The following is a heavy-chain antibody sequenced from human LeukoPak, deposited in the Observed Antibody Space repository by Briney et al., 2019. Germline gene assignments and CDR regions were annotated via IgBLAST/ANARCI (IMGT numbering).Heavy chain of an antibody. D-gene: IGHD3-22*01. CDR2: INSDGSST. CDR1: GSTFTSYW. V-gene: IGHV3-74*01. Sequence: PGGSLRLSCVASGSTFTSYWMHWVRQAPGKGLVWVSRINSDGSSTNYADSVKGRFTISRDNAKNTLYLQMNSLRAEDTAVYYCAKAIPFRAGYDSSGYYHEFYFDYWGQGTLVTVSS. J-gene: IGHJ4*02. CDR3: AKAIPFRAGYDSSGYYHEFYFDY.